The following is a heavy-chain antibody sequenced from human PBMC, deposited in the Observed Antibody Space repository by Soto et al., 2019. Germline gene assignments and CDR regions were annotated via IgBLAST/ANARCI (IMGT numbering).Heavy chain of an antibody. CDR2: ISYSGDT. CDR3: ARLGYSSSAHYLDY. Sequence: SETLSLTCTVSGGSISSYYWTWIRQPPGKGLEWIGYISYSGDTNYDPSLKSRVTMSVDTSKNHSSLKLSSVTAADTAVYYCARLGYSSSAHYLDYWGQGTLVTVSS. V-gene: IGHV4-59*01. CDR1: GGSISSYY. D-gene: IGHD6-6*01. J-gene: IGHJ4*02.